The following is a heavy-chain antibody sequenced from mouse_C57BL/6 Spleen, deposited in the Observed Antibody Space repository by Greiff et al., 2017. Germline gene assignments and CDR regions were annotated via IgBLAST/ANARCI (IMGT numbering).Heavy chain of an antibody. D-gene: IGHD1-1*01. CDR2: IYPRSGNT. V-gene: IGHV1-81*01. CDR3: ARRTTVVATPYFDY. CDR1: GYTFTSYG. J-gene: IGHJ2*01. Sequence: QVQLKESGAELARPGASVKLSCKASGYTFTSYGISWVKQRTGQGLEWIGEIYPRSGNTYSNENFKGKAPLTADKSSSAAYMELRSLTSEDSAVYFCARRTTVVATPYFDYWGQGTTLTVSS.